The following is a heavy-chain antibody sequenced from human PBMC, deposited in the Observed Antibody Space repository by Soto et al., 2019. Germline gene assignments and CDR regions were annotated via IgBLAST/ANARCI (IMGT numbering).Heavy chain of an antibody. CDR2: ITDSGGDT. J-gene: IGHJ6*02. D-gene: IGHD6-13*01. CDR3: ARAKGGGSSSWYYYYYGMDV. V-gene: IGHV3-23*01. CDR1: GFTFGSRA. Sequence: PGGSLRLSCVASGFTFGSRAMSWVRQAPGEGLEWVSTITDSGGDTKYADSVRGRFTISRDNSKNTLYLQMNSLRAEDTAVYYCARAKGGGSSSWYYYYYGMDVWGQGTTVTVSS.